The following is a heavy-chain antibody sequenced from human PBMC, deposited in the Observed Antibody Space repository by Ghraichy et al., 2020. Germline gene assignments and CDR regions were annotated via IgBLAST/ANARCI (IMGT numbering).Heavy chain of an antibody. J-gene: IGHJ6*02. D-gene: IGHD1-14*01. V-gene: IGHV3-48*03. CDR1: GFTFSSYD. Sequence: GGSLRLSCAASGFTFSSYDMNWVRQAPGKGLEWVSYISSSGSPIYYADSVKGRFTISRDNAKNSLYLQMNSLRAEDTAVYYCAREARTSNYYYGVDVWGQGTTVTVSS. CDR3: AREARTSNYYYGVDV. CDR2: ISSSGSPI.